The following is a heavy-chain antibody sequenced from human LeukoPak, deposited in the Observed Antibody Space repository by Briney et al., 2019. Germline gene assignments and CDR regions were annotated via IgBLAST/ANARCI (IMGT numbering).Heavy chain of an antibody. Sequence: ASVKVSCKASGYTFTDYYMHWVRQAPGQGLEWMGLINPGGDNTDYAQNFQGRVTMTRDTSTSTGLSSLRSEDTAVYYCARIRDGYNDAYDIWGQGTMVTVSS. J-gene: IGHJ3*02. CDR3: ARIRDGYNDAYDI. D-gene: IGHD5-24*01. CDR1: GYTFTDYY. V-gene: IGHV1-46*01. CDR2: INPGGDNT.